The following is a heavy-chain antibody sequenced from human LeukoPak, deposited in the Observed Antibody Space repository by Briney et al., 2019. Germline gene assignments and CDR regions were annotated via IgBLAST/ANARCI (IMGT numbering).Heavy chain of an antibody. CDR1: GGSISHSSYY. Sequence: PSETLSLTCTVSGGSISHSSYYWGWIRQPPGKGLEWMGSIYYSGSTYYNPSLKSRVTMPLDTSKNQFSLNLSPVTAADTAVYYCARGCLHNDAFDIWGQGTMVTVSS. CDR3: ARGCLHNDAFDI. J-gene: IGHJ3*02. CDR2: IYYSGST. D-gene: IGHD4/OR15-4a*01. V-gene: IGHV4-39*07.